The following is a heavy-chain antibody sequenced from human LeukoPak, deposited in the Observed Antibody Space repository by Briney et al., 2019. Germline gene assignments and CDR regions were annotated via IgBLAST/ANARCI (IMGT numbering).Heavy chain of an antibody. Sequence: GGSLRLSCEASAFTFSSYWMSWVRQAPGKGLEWVANIKQDGSEKYYVDSVKGRFTISRDNAKNSLYLQMNSLRAEDTAVYYCAKGFSPNYDSSEGWFDPWGQGTLVTVSS. CDR1: AFTFSSYW. J-gene: IGHJ5*02. D-gene: IGHD3-22*01. CDR3: AKGFSPNYDSSEGWFDP. CDR2: IKQDGSEK. V-gene: IGHV3-7*05.